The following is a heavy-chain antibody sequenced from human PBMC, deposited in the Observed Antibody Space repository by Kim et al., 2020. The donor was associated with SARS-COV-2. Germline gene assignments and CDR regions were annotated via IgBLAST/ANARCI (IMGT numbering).Heavy chain of an antibody. Sequence: KLQGRVTMTTDTSTSTAYMELRSLRSDDTAVYYCARVFRDSSGYYAYFDYWGQGTLVTVSS. CDR3: ARVFRDSSGYYAYFDY. V-gene: IGHV1-18*01. J-gene: IGHJ4*02. D-gene: IGHD3-22*01.